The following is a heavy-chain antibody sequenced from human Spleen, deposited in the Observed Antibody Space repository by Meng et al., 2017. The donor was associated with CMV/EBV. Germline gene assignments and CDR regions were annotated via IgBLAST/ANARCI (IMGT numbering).Heavy chain of an antibody. D-gene: IGHD5-18*01. CDR1: GYSFTSYW. CDR3: AKDVLGYSYGYVDYYYGMDV. Sequence: SLKISCKASGYSFTSYWIGWVRQAPGKGLEWVSGISWNRGRIGYVDSVKGRFTISRDNAKNSLYLQMNSLRAEDTALYYCAKDVLGYSYGYVDYYYGMDVWGQGTTVTVSS. V-gene: IGHV3-9*01. J-gene: IGHJ6*02. CDR2: ISWNRGRI.